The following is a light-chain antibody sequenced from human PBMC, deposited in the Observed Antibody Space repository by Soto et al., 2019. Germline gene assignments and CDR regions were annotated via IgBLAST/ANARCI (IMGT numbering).Light chain of an antibody. CDR1: QSVSSN. J-gene: IGKJ2*01. Sequence: EIVMTQSPATLSVSPGERATLSCRASQSVSSNLAWYQQKPGQAPRLLIYGASTRATGIPARFSGSGSGTEFTLTISSLQSKDLAVYYCQQYNNWPPYTFGQGTKLEIK. CDR3: QQYNNWPPYT. CDR2: GAS. V-gene: IGKV3-15*01.